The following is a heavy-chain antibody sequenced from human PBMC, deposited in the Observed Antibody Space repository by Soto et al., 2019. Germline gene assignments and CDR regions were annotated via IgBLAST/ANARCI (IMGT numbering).Heavy chain of an antibody. CDR3: ARSQSDYLWGTSGYFDS. J-gene: IGHJ4*03. CDR1: GYSFTTHW. D-gene: IGHD3-16*01. V-gene: IGHV5-51*01. CDR2: IYPGDSDA. Sequence: PGESLKISCKGSGYSFTTHWVGWVRQMPGKGLEWMGIIYPGDSDARYSPSFQGQVTISVDESITTAFLQWSSLKASDTAMYYCARSQSDYLWGTSGYFDSWGQGTLVTVSS.